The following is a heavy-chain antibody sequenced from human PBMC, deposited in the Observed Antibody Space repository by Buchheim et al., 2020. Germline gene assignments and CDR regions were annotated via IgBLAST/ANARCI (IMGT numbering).Heavy chain of an antibody. CDR2: ISSGSITI. CDR1: GFTFSTYS. J-gene: IGHJ4*02. Sequence: EVQLVESGGGLVQPGGSLRLSCAASGFTFSTYSMNWVRQAPGKGLEWVSYISSGSITIYYADSLKGRFPISIDNAKNSLYLQMNSLRDEDTAVYYCARDQGKNVPYTFDYWGQGTL. V-gene: IGHV3-48*02. CDR3: ARDQGKNVPYTFDY.